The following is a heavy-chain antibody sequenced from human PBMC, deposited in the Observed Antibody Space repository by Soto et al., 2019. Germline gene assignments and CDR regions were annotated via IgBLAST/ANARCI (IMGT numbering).Heavy chain of an antibody. CDR2: IYYSGST. J-gene: IGHJ6*02. D-gene: IGHD2-2*01. CDR1: GGSISSYY. Sequence: TSETLSLTCTGSGGSISSYYWSWIRQPPGKGLEWIGYIYYSGSTNYNPSLKSRVTISVDTSKNQFSLKLSSVTAADTAVYYCATGEGYCSSTSCYHLSYYGMDVWGQGTTVTVSS. V-gene: IGHV4-59*01. CDR3: ATGEGYCSSTSCYHLSYYGMDV.